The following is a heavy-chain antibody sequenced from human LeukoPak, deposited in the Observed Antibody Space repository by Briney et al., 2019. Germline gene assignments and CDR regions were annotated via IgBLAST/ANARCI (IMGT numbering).Heavy chain of an antibody. D-gene: IGHD3-10*01. J-gene: IGHJ4*02. CDR2: INAGNGNT. CDR3: ARVLVRGVITSLGY. Sequence: GASVKVSCKASGYTFTSYAVHWVRQAPGQRLEWMGWINAGNGNTKYSQKFQGRVTITRDTSASTAYMELSSLRSEDTAVYYCARVLVRGVITSLGYWGQGTLVTVSS. CDR1: GYTFTSYA. V-gene: IGHV1-3*01.